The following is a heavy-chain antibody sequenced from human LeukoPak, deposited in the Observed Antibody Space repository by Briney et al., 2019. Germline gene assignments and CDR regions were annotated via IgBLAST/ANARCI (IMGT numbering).Heavy chain of an antibody. J-gene: IGHJ6*03. D-gene: IGHD4-17*01. CDR1: GFTFSSYG. CDR3: AKVGDYAEDCYYYMDV. CDR2: IRYDGSNK. V-gene: IGHV3-30*02. Sequence: GGSLRLSCAASGFTFSSYGMHWVRQAPGKGLEWVAFIRYDGSNKYYADSVKGRFTISRDNSKNTLYLQMNSLRAEDTAVYYCAKVGDYAEDCYYYMDVWGKGTTVTISS.